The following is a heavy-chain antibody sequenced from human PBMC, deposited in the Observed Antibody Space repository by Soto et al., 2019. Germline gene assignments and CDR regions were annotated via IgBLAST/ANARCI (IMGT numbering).Heavy chain of an antibody. D-gene: IGHD1-1*01. CDR2: LNPNTGDS. V-gene: IGHV1-8*01. J-gene: IGHJ4*02. CDR1: GYTFTSYD. CDR3: ARRVETNGWNGFGADKYYFDF. Sequence: GASLKVSGKASGYTFTSYDVCWVRQATGQGLEWMGWLNPNTGDSAYAQKFQGRISVTSDTSINTVHMELSSLRSEDTAVYYCARRVETNGWNGFGADKYYFDFWGQGTLVTVSS.